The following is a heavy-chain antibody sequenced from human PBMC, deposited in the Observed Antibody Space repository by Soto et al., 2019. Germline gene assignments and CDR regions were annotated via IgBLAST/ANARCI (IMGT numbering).Heavy chain of an antibody. CDR3: ARDRGNWNKRDYYYGMDV. D-gene: IGHD1-20*01. Sequence: EVQLAESGGGLVQPGGSLRLSCAASGFTFSSYSMNWVRQAPGKGLEWVSYISSSSSTIYYADSVKGRFTISRDNAKNSLYLQMNSLRDEDTAVYYCARDRGNWNKRDYYYGMDVWGQGTTVTVSS. J-gene: IGHJ6*02. CDR1: GFTFSSYS. V-gene: IGHV3-48*02. CDR2: ISSSSSTI.